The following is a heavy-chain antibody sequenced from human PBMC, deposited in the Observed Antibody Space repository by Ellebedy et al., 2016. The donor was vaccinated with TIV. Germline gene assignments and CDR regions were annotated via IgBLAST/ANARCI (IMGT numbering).Heavy chain of an antibody. V-gene: IGHV1-2*02. CDR3: ARVRRGSSGMDV. J-gene: IGHJ6*02. D-gene: IGHD6-13*01. CDR2: INPDSGGT. Sequence: ASVKVSCKASGYTFTANYLHWVRQAPGQGLEWMGWINPDSGGTNLAQKFQGRVTMTRDTSINKAYMQLSRLESDDTAVYYCARVRRGSSGMDVWGQGTTVTVSS. CDR1: GYTFTANY.